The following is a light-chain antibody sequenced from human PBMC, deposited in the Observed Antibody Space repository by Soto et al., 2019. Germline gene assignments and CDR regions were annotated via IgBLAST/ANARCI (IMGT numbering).Light chain of an antibody. CDR2: YDR. Sequence: SYELTQPPSVSVAPGKTASLACGGNNIENKDVHWYQQKSGQAPVLVISYDRDRPSGIPERFSASNSGNTATLTIRRVEAEDEADYYCQVWDSSTSPLAVFGRGTKLTVL. V-gene: IGLV3-21*04. CDR3: QVWDSSTSPLAV. CDR1: NIENKD. J-gene: IGLJ2*01.